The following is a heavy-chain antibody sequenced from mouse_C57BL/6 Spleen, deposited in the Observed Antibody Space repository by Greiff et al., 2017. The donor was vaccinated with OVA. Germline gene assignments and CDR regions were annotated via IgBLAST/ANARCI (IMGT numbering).Heavy chain of an antibody. Sequence: QVQLQQPGAELVMPGASVKLSCKASGYTFTSYWMHWVKQSPGQGLEWIGEIDPSDSYTNYNQKFKGTSTLTVDKSSSTAYMQLSSLSSEDSAVYYCARSHYCSSYWYVDGWGKGTTVTVSS. D-gene: IGHD1-1*01. CDR3: ARSHYCSSYWYVDG. CDR2: IDPSDSYT. V-gene: IGHV1-69*01. J-gene: IGHJ1*03. CDR1: GYTFTSYW.